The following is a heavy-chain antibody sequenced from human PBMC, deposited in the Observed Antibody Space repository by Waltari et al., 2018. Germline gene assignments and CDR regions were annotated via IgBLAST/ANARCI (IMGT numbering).Heavy chain of an antibody. CDR2: MRRKPKNYAT. D-gene: IGHD6-13*01. CDR1: GFTFSGST. Sequence: EVKVVESGGGLVQPGGSLKLSCVTSGFTFSGSTIHWVRQTSGERREGIGPMRRKPKNYATRYTASVEGRFTISRDDSENTAYLQMSSLMTEDTAVYYWTGGAVTGTDFWGQGTLVTVSS. J-gene: IGHJ4*02. V-gene: IGHV3-73*01. CDR3: TGGAVTGTDF.